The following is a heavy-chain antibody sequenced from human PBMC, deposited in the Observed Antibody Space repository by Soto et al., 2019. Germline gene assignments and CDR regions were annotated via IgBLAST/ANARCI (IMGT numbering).Heavy chain of an antibody. CDR2: ISAYNGNT. D-gene: IGHD3-9*01. V-gene: IGHV1-18*01. CDR3: ARDLGVYYDILTGYPNWFDP. Sequence: ASVKVSCKASGYTFTSYGISWVRQAPGQGLEWMGWISAYNGNTNYAQKLQGRVTMTTDTSTSTAYMELRSLRSDDTAVYYCARDLGVYYDILTGYPNWFDPWGQGTLVTVSS. CDR1: GYTFTSYG. J-gene: IGHJ5*02.